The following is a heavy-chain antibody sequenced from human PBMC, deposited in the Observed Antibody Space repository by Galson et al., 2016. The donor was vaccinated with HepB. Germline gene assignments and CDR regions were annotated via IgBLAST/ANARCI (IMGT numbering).Heavy chain of an antibody. J-gene: IGHJ6*02. Sequence: TLSLTCTVSGGSISSGDYYWSWIRQHPGKGPEWIGYIYYYGSTYYSPSLRSRVTLSVDTSKNQFSLKLISVTAADTAVYYCAREESAGRDYYHALDGWGQGTTVTVSS. CDR2: IYYYGST. V-gene: IGHV4-31*03. D-gene: IGHD4/OR15-4a*01. CDR1: GGSISSGDYY. CDR3: AREESAGRDYYHALDG.